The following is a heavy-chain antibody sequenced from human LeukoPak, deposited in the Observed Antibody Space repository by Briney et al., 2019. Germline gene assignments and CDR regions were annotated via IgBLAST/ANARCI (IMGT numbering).Heavy chain of an antibody. CDR2: ISGYNGNT. CDR3: GRQVDTTMALPDY. J-gene: IGHJ4*02. CDR1: GYTFANYG. D-gene: IGHD5-18*01. V-gene: IGHV1-18*01. Sequence: ASVKVSCTASGYTFANYGISWVRQAPGLGLEWMGWISGYNGNTNYAQKFQGRVTMTTDTSTSTAFMELRSLRSDDTAVYYCGRQVDTTMALPDYWGQGTLVTVSS.